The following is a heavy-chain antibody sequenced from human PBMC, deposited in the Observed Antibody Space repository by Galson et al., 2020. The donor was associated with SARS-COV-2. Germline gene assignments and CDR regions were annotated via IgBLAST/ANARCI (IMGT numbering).Heavy chain of an antibody. CDR3: TRDVSGGASDI. Sequence: GGSLRLSCAASGFTCSNYAMHWVRQAPGKGLEWVTVISHDGRIQVYADSVKGRFTISRDNSENMVFLQMVSLRTDDTAVYYCTRDVSGGASDIWDQGTMVTVSS. D-gene: IGHD1-26*01. V-gene: IGHV3-30*04. J-gene: IGHJ3*02. CDR2: ISHDGRIQ. CDR1: GFTCSNYA.